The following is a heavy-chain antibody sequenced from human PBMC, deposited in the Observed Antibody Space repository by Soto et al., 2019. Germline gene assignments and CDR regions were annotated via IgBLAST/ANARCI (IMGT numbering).Heavy chain of an antibody. CDR2: ITSSSSTI. V-gene: IGHV3-48*01. Sequence: GGSLRLSCAASEFTFSSYSMNWVRQAPGKGLEWLSYITSSSSTIDYADSLKGRFITSRDNAKNSLYLQMNSLGAGDTAVYYCASELGTPFDYWGQGTLVTVSS. J-gene: IGHJ4*02. D-gene: IGHD7-27*01. CDR1: EFTFSSYS. CDR3: ASELGTPFDY.